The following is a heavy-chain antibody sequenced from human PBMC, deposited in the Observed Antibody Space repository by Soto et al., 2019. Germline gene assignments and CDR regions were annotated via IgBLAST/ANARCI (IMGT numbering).Heavy chain of an antibody. CDR2: ITYDGSNQ. J-gene: IGHJ4*02. CDR3: ARAPSGSYPEFDY. D-gene: IGHD1-26*01. V-gene: IGHV3-30-3*01. CDR1: GFIFSSYT. Sequence: QVQLVESGGGVVQPGRSLILSCAASGFIFSSYTMHWVRQAPGKGLEWVGVITYDGSNQYYADSVKGRFTISRDNSRNMQFLQMNSLRPDDTAVYYCARAPSGSYPEFDYWGQGTLVTVSS.